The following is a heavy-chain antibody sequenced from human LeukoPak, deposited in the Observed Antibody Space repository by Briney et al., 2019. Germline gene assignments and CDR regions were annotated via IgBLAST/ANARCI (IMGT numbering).Heavy chain of an antibody. CDR1: GFTFSSYA. D-gene: IGHD3-3*01. V-gene: IGHV3-23*01. CDR3: APRGNFLKGY. J-gene: IGHJ4*02. CDR2: ISGSGGST. Sequence: GGSLRLSCAASGFTFSSYAMSWVRQAPGKGLEWVSAISGSGGSTYYAGSVKGRFTISRDNSKNTLYLQMNSLRAEDTAVYYCAPRGNFLKGYWGQGTLVTVSS.